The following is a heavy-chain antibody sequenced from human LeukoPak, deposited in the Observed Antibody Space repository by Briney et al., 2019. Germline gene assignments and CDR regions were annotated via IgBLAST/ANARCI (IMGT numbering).Heavy chain of an antibody. CDR2: ISSSSSYI. D-gene: IGHD2-2*01. CDR1: GFTFSSYS. CDR3: ARDFPTLTSWFDP. Sequence: GGTLRLSCAASGFTFSSYSMNWVRQAPGKGREWVSSISSSSSYIYYADSVKGRFTISRDNAKNSLYLQMNSLRAEDTAVYYCARDFPTLTSWFDPWGQGTLVTVSS. V-gene: IGHV3-21*01. J-gene: IGHJ5*02.